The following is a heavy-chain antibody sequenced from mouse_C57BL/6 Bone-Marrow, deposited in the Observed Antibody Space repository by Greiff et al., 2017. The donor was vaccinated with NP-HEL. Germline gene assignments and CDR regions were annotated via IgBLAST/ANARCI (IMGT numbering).Heavy chain of an antibody. V-gene: IGHV14-4*01. CDR2: IDPENGDT. D-gene: IGHD1-1*01. CDR3: TNLLLRGGWDFDV. J-gene: IGHJ1*03. Sequence: VQLQQSGAELVRPGASVKLSCTASGFNFKDDYMHWVKQRPEQGLEWIGWIDPENGDTEYASKFQGKATITADTSSNTAYLQLSSLTSEDTAVYYCTNLLLRGGWDFDVGGTGTTVTVSA. CDR1: GFNFKDDY.